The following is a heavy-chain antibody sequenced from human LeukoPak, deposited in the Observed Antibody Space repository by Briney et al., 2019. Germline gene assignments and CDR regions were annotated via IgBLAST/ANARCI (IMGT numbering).Heavy chain of an antibody. Sequence: PGGSLRLSCAASGFTFSSYSMNWVRQAPGKGLEWVAILSYDGSNNYYADAVKGRFTISRDNSKNTLYLQMNSLRAEDTAVYYCARDRGVGASPPYYYRMDVWGQGTTVTVSS. V-gene: IGHV3-33*08. CDR3: ARDRGVGASPPYYYRMDV. J-gene: IGHJ6*02. CDR2: LSYDGSNN. CDR1: GFTFSSYS. D-gene: IGHD1-26*01.